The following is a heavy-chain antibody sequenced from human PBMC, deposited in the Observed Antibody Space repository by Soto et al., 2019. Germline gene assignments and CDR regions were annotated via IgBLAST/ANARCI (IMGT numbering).Heavy chain of an antibody. CDR1: GGSFSGYY. V-gene: IGHV4-34*01. CDR2: INHSGST. CDR3: ARVARDRYSYGFNWFDP. Sequence: PSETLSLTCAVYGGSFSGYYWSWIRQPPGKGLEWIGEINHSGSTNYNPSLKSRVTISVDTSKNQFSLKLSSVTAADTAVYYCARVARDRYSYGFNWFDPWGQGTLVTVS. J-gene: IGHJ5*02. D-gene: IGHD5-18*01.